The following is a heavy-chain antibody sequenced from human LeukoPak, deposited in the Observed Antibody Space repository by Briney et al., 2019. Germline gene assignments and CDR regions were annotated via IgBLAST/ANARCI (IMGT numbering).Heavy chain of an antibody. D-gene: IGHD3-22*01. J-gene: IGHJ4*02. CDR2: IYYSGST. CDR1: GGSISSSSYY. CDR3: ARAYERSGYRGLGYFDY. Sequence: SETLSLTCTVSGGSISSSSYYWGWIRQPPGKGLEWIGSIYYSGSTYYNPSLKSRVAISVDTSKTQFSLKLSSVTAADTAVFYCARAYERSGYRGLGYFDYWGQGTLVTVSS. V-gene: IGHV4-39*01.